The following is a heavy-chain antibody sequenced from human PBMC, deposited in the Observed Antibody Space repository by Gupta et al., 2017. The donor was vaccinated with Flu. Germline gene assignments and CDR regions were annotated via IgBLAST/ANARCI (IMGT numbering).Heavy chain of an antibody. CDR1: GFTVSSNF. Sequence: EVQLVESGGGLVQPGGSLRLSCAASGFTVSSNFMSWVRQAPGKGLEWVSVIYSGGSTYYADSVKGRFTISRDNSKNTLYLQMNSLRAEDTAVYYCARDAPPGIAVARGGSPYDYWGQGTLVTVSS. CDR3: ARDAPPGIAVARGGSPYDY. V-gene: IGHV3-66*02. D-gene: IGHD6-19*01. J-gene: IGHJ4*02. CDR2: IYSGGST.